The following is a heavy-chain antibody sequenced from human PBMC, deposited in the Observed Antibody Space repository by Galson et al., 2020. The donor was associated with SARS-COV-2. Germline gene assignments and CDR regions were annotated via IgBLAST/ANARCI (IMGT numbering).Heavy chain of an antibody. D-gene: IGHD2-21*02. Sequence: AGGSLRLSCAASGFTFSSYAMSWVRQAPGKGLEWVSAISGGGGSTYYADSVKGRFTISRDNSKNTLYLQMNSLRAEGTAVYYCPPWGDQGYYGMDVWGQGTTVTVSS. CDR1: GFTFSSYA. V-gene: IGHV3-23*01. CDR2: ISGGGGST. J-gene: IGHJ6*02. CDR3: PPWGDQGYYGMDV.